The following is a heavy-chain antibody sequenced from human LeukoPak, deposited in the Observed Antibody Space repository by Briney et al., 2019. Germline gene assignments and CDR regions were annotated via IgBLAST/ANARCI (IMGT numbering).Heavy chain of an antibody. CDR2: ISWNSGSI. V-gene: IGHV3-9*01. D-gene: IGHD3-10*01. CDR1: GFTFDDYA. Sequence: GGSLRLSCAASGFTFDDYAMHWVRQAPGKGLEWVSGISWNSGSIGYADSVKGRFTISRDNAKKSLFLQMNSLRAEDTAVYYCAKDMSGAWFGDSDALDIWGQGTMVTVSS. J-gene: IGHJ3*02. CDR3: AKDMSGAWFGDSDALDI.